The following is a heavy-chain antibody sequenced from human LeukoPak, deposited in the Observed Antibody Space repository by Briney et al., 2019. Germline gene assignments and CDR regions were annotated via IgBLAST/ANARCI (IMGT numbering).Heavy chain of an antibody. CDR1: GYTFTDYY. CDR3: ARGRIAAAPYYMDV. D-gene: IGHD6-13*01. V-gene: IGHV1-2*02. CDR2: INPNSGGT. J-gene: IGHJ6*03. Sequence: GASVKVSCKASGYTFTDYYMHWVRQAPGQGLEWMGWINPNSGGTNYAQKFQGRVTMTRDTSISTAYMELSRLRSDDTAVYYCARGRIAAAPYYMDVWGKGTTVTVSS.